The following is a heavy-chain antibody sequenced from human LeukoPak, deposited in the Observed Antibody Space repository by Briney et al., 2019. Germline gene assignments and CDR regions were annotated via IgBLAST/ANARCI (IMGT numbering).Heavy chain of an antibody. V-gene: IGHV1-46*01. J-gene: IGHJ4*02. Sequence: GASVKVSCKASGYTFTSYYMHLVRQAPGQGLEWMGIINPSGGSTSYAQKFQGRVTMTRDTSTSTVYMGLRSLRSEDTAVYYCARGIRGFSFDYWGQGTLVTVSS. CDR1: GYTFTSYY. CDR3: ARGIRGFSFDY. CDR2: INPSGGST.